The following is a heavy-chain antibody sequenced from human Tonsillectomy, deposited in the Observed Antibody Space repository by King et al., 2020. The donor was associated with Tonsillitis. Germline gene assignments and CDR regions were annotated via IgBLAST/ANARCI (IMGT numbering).Heavy chain of an antibody. V-gene: IGHV3-30-3*01. D-gene: IGHD3-16*01. CDR2: ILYDGSNK. CDR3: ARDYMMALGY. Sequence: VQLVESGGGVVQPGRSLRLSCAASGFTFSSYAMHWVRQAPGKVLEWVAVILYDGSNKYYADSGKGRFTISRDNSKNTLYLQMNSLRAEDTAVYYCARDYMMALGYWGQGTLVTVSS. CDR1: GFTFSSYA. J-gene: IGHJ4*02.